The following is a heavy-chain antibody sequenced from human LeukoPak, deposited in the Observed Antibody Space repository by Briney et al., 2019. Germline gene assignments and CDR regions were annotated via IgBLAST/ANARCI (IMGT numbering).Heavy chain of an antibody. D-gene: IGHD2-21*01. J-gene: IGHJ3*02. V-gene: IGHV3-74*01. CDR3: ATKHGGPYAFDI. CDR2: INSDGSST. Sequence: PGGSLRPSCAASGFTFSSYWMHWVRQAPGEGLVWVSRINSDGSSTSYADSVKGRFTISRDNAKNTLYLQMNSLRAEDTAVYYCATKHGGPYAFDIWGQGTMVTVSS. CDR1: GFTFSSYW.